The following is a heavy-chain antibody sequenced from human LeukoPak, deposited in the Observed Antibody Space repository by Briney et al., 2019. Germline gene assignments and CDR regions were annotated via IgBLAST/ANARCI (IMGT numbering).Heavy chain of an antibody. D-gene: IGHD3-22*01. V-gene: IGHV3-11*04. CDR1: GFTFSDYY. J-gene: IGHJ5*02. CDR3: ARDVSITMIVFDP. CDR2: ISSSGSTI. Sequence: PGGSLRLSCAASGFTFSDYYMSWIRQAPGKGLEWVSYISSSGSTIYYADSVKGRFTISRDNAKNSLYLQMNSLRAEDTAVYYCARDVSITMIVFDPWGQGTLVTVSS.